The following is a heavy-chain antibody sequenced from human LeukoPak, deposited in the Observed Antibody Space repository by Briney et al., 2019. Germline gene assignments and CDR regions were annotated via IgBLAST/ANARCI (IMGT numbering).Heavy chain of an antibody. J-gene: IGHJ4*02. CDR3: ARDIAAAGSYFDY. Sequence: SETLSLTCTVSDGSISTYYWTWIREPAGKGLEWIGHIFISGSTSYNPSLKSRVTISVDKSKNQFSLKLSSVTAADTAVYYCARDIAAAGSYFDYWGQGTLVTVSS. V-gene: IGHV4-4*07. CDR2: IFISGST. D-gene: IGHD6-13*01. CDR1: DGSISTYY.